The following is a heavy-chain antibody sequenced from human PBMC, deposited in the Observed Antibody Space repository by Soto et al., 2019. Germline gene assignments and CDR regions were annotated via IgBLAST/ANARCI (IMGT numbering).Heavy chain of an antibody. Sequence: QVQLVQSGAEVKKPGSSVKDTCKASGGTFSSYAISWVRQAPGQGLEWMGGIIPIFGTANYAQKFQGRVTITADKSTSTAYMELSSLRSEDTAVYYCATEVLAAMKTFDYWGQGTLVTVSS. CDR2: IIPIFGTA. D-gene: IGHD2-15*01. V-gene: IGHV1-69*06. CDR3: ATEVLAAMKTFDY. CDR1: GGTFSSYA. J-gene: IGHJ4*02.